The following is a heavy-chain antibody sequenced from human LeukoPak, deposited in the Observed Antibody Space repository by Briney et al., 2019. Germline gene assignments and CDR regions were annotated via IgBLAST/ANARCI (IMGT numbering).Heavy chain of an antibody. Sequence: PGGSLRLSCAASGFTFRSYSMNWVRQAPGKGLEWVSSISSGSSYIYYADSVKGRFTISRDNAKNSLYLQMNSPRAEDTAAYYCARMEPVDYGDHDAFDIWGQGTMVTVSS. CDR2: ISSGSSYI. J-gene: IGHJ3*02. D-gene: IGHD4-17*01. CDR1: GFTFRSYS. V-gene: IGHV3-21*01. CDR3: ARMEPVDYGDHDAFDI.